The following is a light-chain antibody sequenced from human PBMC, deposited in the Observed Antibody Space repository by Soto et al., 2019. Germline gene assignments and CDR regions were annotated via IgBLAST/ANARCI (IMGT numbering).Light chain of an antibody. Sequence: SYELTQPPSVSVAPGQTARITCGETNIGSKSVHWYQQRPGQAPVLVVFHDSDRPSGIPERFSGSNSGHTATLTISRVEAGDEADYYCQVWDYSADQALFGGGTQLTVL. V-gene: IGLV3-21*02. J-gene: IGLJ7*01. CDR3: QVWDYSADQAL. CDR1: NIGSKS. CDR2: HDS.